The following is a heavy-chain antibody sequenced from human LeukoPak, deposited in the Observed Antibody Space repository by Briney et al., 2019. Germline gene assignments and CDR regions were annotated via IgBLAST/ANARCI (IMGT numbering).Heavy chain of an antibody. CDR3: ATVGLDSSSGGYYYYYYMDV. V-gene: IGHV3-7*01. CDR2: IKQDGSEK. Sequence: GGSLRLSCAASGFTFSSYWMSWVRQAPGKGLEWVANIKQDGSEKYYVDSVKGRFTISRDNAKNSLYLQMNSLRAEDTAVYYCATVGLDSSSGGYYYYYYMDVWGKGTTVTVSS. J-gene: IGHJ6*03. D-gene: IGHD6-6*01. CDR1: GFTFSSYW.